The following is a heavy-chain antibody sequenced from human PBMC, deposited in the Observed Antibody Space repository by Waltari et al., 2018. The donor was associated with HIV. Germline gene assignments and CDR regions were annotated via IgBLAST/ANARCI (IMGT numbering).Heavy chain of an antibody. Sequence: QVHLVESGGGVVQPGRSLRLSCAASGFTFSSYAIHWVRPAPGKGLEWVALISYEGSNKYDAHSVKGRFTISRDNSKNTLYLQMNSLRAEDTSVYYCARDTGYCSFDSCSYNWLDPWGQGTLVSVSS. CDR2: ISYEGSNK. CDR3: ARDTGYCSFDSCSYNWLDP. D-gene: IGHD2-15*01. J-gene: IGHJ5*02. V-gene: IGHV3-30*01. CDR1: GFTFSSYA.